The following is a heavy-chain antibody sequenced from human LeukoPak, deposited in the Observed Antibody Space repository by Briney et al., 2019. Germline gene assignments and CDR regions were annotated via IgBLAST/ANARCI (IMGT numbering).Heavy chain of an antibody. CDR1: GYTFTGYY. CDR3: ARDYYDSSGYPDY. V-gene: IGHV1-2*03. Sequence: LGASVKVSCKASGYTFTGYYMHWVRQAPGQGLEWMGWINPNSGGTNYAQKFQGRVTMTRDTSISTAYMELSRLRSDDTAVYYCARDYYDSSGYPDYWGQATLVTVSS. CDR2: INPNSGGT. J-gene: IGHJ4*02. D-gene: IGHD3-22*01.